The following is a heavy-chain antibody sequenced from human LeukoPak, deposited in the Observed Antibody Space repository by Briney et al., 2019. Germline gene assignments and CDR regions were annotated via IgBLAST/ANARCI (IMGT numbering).Heavy chain of an antibody. Sequence: SVKVSCKASGGTFSSYAISWVRQAPGQGLEWMGRIIPIFGTTNYAQKFQGRVTITTDESTSTAYMELSSLRSEDTAVYYCARTDYGGNQGDFDYWGQGTLVIVSS. CDR2: IIPIFGTT. CDR3: ARTDYGGNQGDFDY. CDR1: GGTFSSYA. D-gene: IGHD4-23*01. V-gene: IGHV1-69*05. J-gene: IGHJ4*02.